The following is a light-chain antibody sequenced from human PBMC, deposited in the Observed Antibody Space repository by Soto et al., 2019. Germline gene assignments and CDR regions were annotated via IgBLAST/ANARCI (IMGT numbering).Light chain of an antibody. CDR1: RGLASSY. J-gene: IGKJ1*01. CDR2: AAS. V-gene: IGKV3D-7*01. CDR3: QQYYSFPWT. Sequence: DMVLTQSPGTLSLSPGERATLSCRASRGLASSYLGWYQQKPGQPPRLLLYAASTLQSGVPSRFSGSGSGTDFTLTISCLQSEDFATYYCQQYYSFPWTFGQGTKVDIK.